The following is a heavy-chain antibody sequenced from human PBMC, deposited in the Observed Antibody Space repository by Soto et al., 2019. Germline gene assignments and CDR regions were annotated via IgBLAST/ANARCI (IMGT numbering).Heavy chain of an antibody. CDR1: GFTFSSSN. CDR3: ARGLERDGFGLDY. Sequence: EVQLVESGGGLVQPGGSLRLSCAASGFTFSSSNMNWVRQAPGKGLEWVSYISSSSSIIYYADSVKGRFTISRDNAKNSLDVQMNSLRAEDTAVYYCARGLERDGFGLDYWGQGTLVTVSS. CDR2: ISSSSSII. V-gene: IGHV3-48*01. J-gene: IGHJ4*02. D-gene: IGHD3-16*01.